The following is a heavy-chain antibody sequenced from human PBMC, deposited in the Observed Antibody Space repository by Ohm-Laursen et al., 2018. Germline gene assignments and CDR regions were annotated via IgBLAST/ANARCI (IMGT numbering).Heavy chain of an antibody. CDR2: TSNDGSNK. J-gene: IGHJ4*02. CDR3: SKDGYHSSGAYFDY. Sequence: SLRLSCAASGFTFSTYGMHWVCLAPGKGLERVAVTSNDGSNKYYADSVKGRFTISRDNSKNTLYLQMNSLRAEDTAVYYCSKDGYHSSGAYFDYWGQGTLVTVSS. CDR1: GFTFSTYG. D-gene: IGHD6-19*01. V-gene: IGHV3-30*18.